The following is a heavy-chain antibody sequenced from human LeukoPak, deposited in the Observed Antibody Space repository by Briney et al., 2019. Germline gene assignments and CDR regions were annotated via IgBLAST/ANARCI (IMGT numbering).Heavy chain of an antibody. D-gene: IGHD3-10*01. J-gene: IGHJ4*02. V-gene: IGHV3-11*01. CDR3: ARESYYGSGTYFNFDY. Sequence: GGSLRLSCAASGFTFSDYYMSWIRQAPGKGLEGVSYISNSGGATNYGDSVRGRFTISRDNSKNSLYLEMNSLRAEDTAIYYCARESYYGSGTYFNFDYWGQGILVTVSS. CDR1: GFTFSDYY. CDR2: ISNSGGAT.